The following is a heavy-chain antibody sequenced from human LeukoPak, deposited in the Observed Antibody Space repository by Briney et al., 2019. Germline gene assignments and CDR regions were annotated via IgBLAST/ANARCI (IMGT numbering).Heavy chain of an antibody. D-gene: IGHD1-26*01. J-gene: IGHJ4*02. CDR1: GFTFSSYW. CDR3: AKVMETYWELLPSGYFDY. CDR2: ISSSSSTI. V-gene: IGHV3-48*01. Sequence: TGGSLRLSCAASGFTFSSYWMSWVRQAPGKGLEWVSYISSSSSTIYYADSVKGRFTISRDNSQNTLYLQMNSLRAEDTAVYYCAKVMETYWELLPSGYFDYWGQGTLVTVSS.